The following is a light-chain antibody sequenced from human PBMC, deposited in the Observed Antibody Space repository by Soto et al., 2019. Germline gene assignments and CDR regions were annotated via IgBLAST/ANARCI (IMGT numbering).Light chain of an antibody. CDR2: EVS. V-gene: IGLV2-14*01. J-gene: IGLJ1*01. CDR3: ISYTSDDVREG. Sequence: QSVLAQPASVSGTPGQSITISCTGSNSDVGIYDFVSCYQHHPGRAPKLIVSEVSHRPSGVSNRFSGSKPGNTASLTISGLQSEDEADYYCISYTSDDVREGFGTGTKGTVL. CDR1: NSDVGIYDF.